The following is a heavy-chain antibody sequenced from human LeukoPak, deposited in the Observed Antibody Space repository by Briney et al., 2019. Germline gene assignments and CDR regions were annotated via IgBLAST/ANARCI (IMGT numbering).Heavy chain of an antibody. D-gene: IGHD5-24*01. CDR3: AAGGARERIPPLDY. J-gene: IGHJ4*02. Sequence: SVKVSCKASGFTFTSSAMQWVRQARGQRLEWIGWIVVGSGNTNYVQKFQERVTITRDMSTSTAYMELSSLRSEDTAVYYCAAGGARERIPPLDYWGQGTLVTVSS. CDR2: IVVGSGNT. CDR1: GFTFTSSA. V-gene: IGHV1-58*02.